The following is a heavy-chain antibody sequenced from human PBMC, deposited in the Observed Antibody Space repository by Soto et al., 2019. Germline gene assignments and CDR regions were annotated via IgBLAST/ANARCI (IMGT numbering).Heavy chain of an antibody. CDR3: AKAATVLLWFGELFDY. CDR2: ISWNSGSI. CDR1: GFTFDDYA. Sequence: GGSLRLSCAASGFTFDDYAMHWVRQAPGKGLEWVSGISWNSGSIGYADSVKGRFTISRDNAKNSLYLQMNSLRAEDTALYYCAKAATVLLWFGELFDYWGQGTLVTVSS. V-gene: IGHV3-9*01. J-gene: IGHJ4*02. D-gene: IGHD3-10*01.